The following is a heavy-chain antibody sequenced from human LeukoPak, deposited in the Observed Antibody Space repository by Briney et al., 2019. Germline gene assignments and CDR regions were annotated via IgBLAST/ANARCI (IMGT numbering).Heavy chain of an antibody. CDR1: EFTFSNYW. CDR2: INSDESTT. J-gene: IGHJ4*02. CDR3: ARDPGTAMGRALDY. V-gene: IGHV3-74*01. D-gene: IGHD5-18*01. Sequence: GGSLRLSCGASEFTFSNYWMHWVRQAPGKGLVWVSRINSDESTTTYADSAKGRFTISRDNAKNTLYLQMNSLRAEDTAVYYCARDPGTAMGRALDYWGQGTLVTVSS.